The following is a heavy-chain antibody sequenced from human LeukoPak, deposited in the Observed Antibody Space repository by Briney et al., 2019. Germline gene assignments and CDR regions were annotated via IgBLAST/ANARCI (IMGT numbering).Heavy chain of an antibody. D-gene: IGHD5-18*01. Sequence: GGSLRLSCAASGFTFSSYAMSWVRQAPGKGLEWVSAISGSGGSTYYADSVKGRFTISGDNSKNTLYLQMNSLRAEDTAVYYCAKDWVGYSYGFDYWGQGTLVTVSS. V-gene: IGHV3-23*01. CDR3: AKDWVGYSYGFDY. J-gene: IGHJ4*02. CDR1: GFTFSSYA. CDR2: ISGSGGST.